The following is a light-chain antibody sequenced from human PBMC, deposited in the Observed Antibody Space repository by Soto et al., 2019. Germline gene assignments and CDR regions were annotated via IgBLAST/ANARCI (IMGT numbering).Light chain of an antibody. CDR1: SCDVGGYNY. J-gene: IGLJ2*01. V-gene: IGLV2-14*01. CDR3: SSYTSSSTVV. CDR2: EVS. Sequence: QSVLTQPASVSGSPGQSITISCTGTSCDVGGYNYVSWYQHHPGKAPKLMIYEVSNRPSGVSNRFSGSKSGNTASLTISGLQAEDEADYYCSSYTSSSTVVFGGGTKLTVL.